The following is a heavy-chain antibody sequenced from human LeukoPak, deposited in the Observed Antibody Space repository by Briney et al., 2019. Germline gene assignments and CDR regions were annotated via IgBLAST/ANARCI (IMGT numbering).Heavy chain of an antibody. CDR3: ARLPSTTIFGGYYLDY. CDR1: GYSFTSYW. V-gene: IGHV5-51*01. D-gene: IGHD3-3*01. J-gene: IGHJ4*02. CDR2: IYPGDSDT. Sequence: GESLKISCKGSGYSFTSYWIGWVRQVPGKGLEWMGIIYPGDSDTRYSPSFQGQVTISADKSISTAYLQWSSLKASDTAMYYCARLPSTTIFGGYYLDYWGQGTLVTVSS.